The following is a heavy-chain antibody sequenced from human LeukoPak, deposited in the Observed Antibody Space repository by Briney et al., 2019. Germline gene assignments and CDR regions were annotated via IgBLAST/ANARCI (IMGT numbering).Heavy chain of an antibody. CDR3: ARDPPYYYDSSGLSAFDI. CDR2: MNPNSGNT. V-gene: IGHV1-8*01. Sequence: GASVKVSCKASGYTFTSYDINWVRQATGRGLEWMGWMNPNSGNTNYAQKLQGRVTMTTDTSTSTAYMELSSLRSDDTAVYYCARDPPYYYDSSGLSAFDIWGQGTMVTVSS. D-gene: IGHD3-22*01. J-gene: IGHJ3*02. CDR1: GYTFTSYD.